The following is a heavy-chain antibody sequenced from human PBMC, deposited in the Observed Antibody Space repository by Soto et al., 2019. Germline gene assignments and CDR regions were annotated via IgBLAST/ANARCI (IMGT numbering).Heavy chain of an antibody. Sequence: QVQLVESGGGVVQPGRSLRLSCAASGFTFSSYAMHWVRQAPGKGLEWVAVISYDGSNKYYADSVKGRFIISRDNSKNTLYLQMNSLRAEDTAVYYCARVQSGYLDYWGQGTLVTVSS. J-gene: IGHJ4*02. CDR2: ISYDGSNK. CDR1: GFTFSSYA. D-gene: IGHD2-8*02. V-gene: IGHV3-30-3*01. CDR3: ARVQSGYLDY.